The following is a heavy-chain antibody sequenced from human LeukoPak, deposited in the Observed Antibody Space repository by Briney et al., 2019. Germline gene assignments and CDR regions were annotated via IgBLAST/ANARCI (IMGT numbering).Heavy chain of an antibody. CDR1: GYTLTELS. CDR3: ARTRMGAMVDY. D-gene: IGHD1-26*01. Sequence: ASVKVSCKVSGYTLTELSMHWVRQAPGQGLEWVGWISAYNGNTNYAQKLQGRVTMTTDTSTSTAYMELRSLRSDDTAVYYCARTRMGAMVDYWGQGTLVTVSS. CDR2: ISAYNGNT. V-gene: IGHV1-18*01. J-gene: IGHJ4*02.